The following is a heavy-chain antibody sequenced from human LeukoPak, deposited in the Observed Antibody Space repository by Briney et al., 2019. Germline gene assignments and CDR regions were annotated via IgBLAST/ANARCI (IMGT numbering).Heavy chain of an antibody. CDR2: IYSGGST. J-gene: IGHJ6*02. Sequence: GGSLRLSCAASGFNVSSNYMSWVRQAPGKGLEWVSVIYSGGSTYYADSVKGRFTISTDNSKNTLYLQMNRLRVEDTAVYYCARDRLYYGMDVWGQGATVTVS. CDR3: ARDRLYYGMDV. V-gene: IGHV3-66*01. CDR1: GFNVSSNY.